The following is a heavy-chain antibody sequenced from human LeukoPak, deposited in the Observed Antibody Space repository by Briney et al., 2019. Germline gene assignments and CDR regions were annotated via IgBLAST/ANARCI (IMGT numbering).Heavy chain of an antibody. V-gene: IGHV1-2*02. D-gene: IGHD2-21*01. CDR2: INPNSGGT. CDR3: AREEIRGGENNWFDP. J-gene: IGHJ5*02. CDR1: GYTFTGYY. Sequence: GASVKVSCKASGYTFTGYYMHWVRQAPGQGLEWMGWINPNSGGTNYAQKFQGRVTMTRDTSISTAYMELSRLRSDDTAVYYCAREEIRGGENNWFDPWGQGTLVTLSS.